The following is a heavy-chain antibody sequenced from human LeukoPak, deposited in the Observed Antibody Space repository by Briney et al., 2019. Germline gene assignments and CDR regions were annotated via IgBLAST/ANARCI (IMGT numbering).Heavy chain of an antibody. J-gene: IGHJ4*02. V-gene: IGHV3-7*03. CDR1: GFTFRSYW. Sequence: GGSLRLSCAASGFTFRSYWMSWVRQAPGKGLEWVANIRQDGSEKYYVDSVKGRFTISRDNSKNTVNLQMNNLRTEDTAVFFCANGGIVSAGPDHWGQGTLVTVSS. D-gene: IGHD6-13*01. CDR2: IRQDGSEK. CDR3: ANGGIVSAGPDH.